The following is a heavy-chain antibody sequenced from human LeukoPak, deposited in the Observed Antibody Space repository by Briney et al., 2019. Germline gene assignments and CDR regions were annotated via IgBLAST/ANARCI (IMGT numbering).Heavy chain of an antibody. CDR1: GFTFSSYG. CDR3: AKDGRSGWADY. CDR2: ISYDGSNK. D-gene: IGHD6-19*01. Sequence: GGSLRLSCAASGFTFSSYGMHWVRQAPGKGLDWVAVISYDGSNKYYADSVKGRFTISRDNSKNTLYLKMNSLRAEDTAVYYCAKDGRSGWADYWGQGTLVTVSS. V-gene: IGHV3-30*18. J-gene: IGHJ4*02.